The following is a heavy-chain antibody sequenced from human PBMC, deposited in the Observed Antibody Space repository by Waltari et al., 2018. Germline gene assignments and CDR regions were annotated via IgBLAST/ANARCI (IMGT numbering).Heavy chain of an antibody. J-gene: IGHJ4*02. D-gene: IGHD6-13*01. CDR3: AREFRGTAAAGYFDY. CDR2: IYSGGST. V-gene: IGHV3-53*01. CDR1: GFTVSSNY. Sequence: EVPLVESGGGLIQPGGSLRLSCAASGFTVSSNYMSWVRQAPGKGLEWVSVIYSGGSTYYADSVKGRFTISRDNSKNTLYLQMNSLRAEDTAVYYCAREFRGTAAAGYFDYWGQGTLVTVSS.